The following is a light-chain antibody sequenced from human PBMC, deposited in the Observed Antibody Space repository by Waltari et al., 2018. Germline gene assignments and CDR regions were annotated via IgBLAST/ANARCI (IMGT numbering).Light chain of an antibody. V-gene: IGKV3-11*01. CDR2: DAS. CDR1: QSVGRY. CDR3: QQRSNWPPFT. J-gene: IGKJ3*01. Sequence: EIVLTQSPATLSLSPGAGATLSCRASQSVGRYLAWYQQKPGQAPRLLIYDASNRATGIPVRFSGSGSGTDFTLTISSLEPEDFAVYYCQQRSNWPPFTFGPGTKVDMK.